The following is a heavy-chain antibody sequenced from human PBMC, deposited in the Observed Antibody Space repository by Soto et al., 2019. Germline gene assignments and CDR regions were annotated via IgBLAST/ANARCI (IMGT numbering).Heavy chain of an antibody. CDR2: ISSSSSYI. V-gene: IGHV3-21*01. CDR3: ARGGLELLGHYYYYGMDV. J-gene: IGHJ6*02. CDR1: GFTFSSYS. D-gene: IGHD1-7*01. Sequence: EVQLVESGGGLVKPGGSLRLSCAASGFTFSSYSMNWVRQAPGKGLEWVSSISSSSSYIYYADSVKGRFTISRDNAKNSLYLQMNSLRAEDTAVYYCARGGLELLGHYYYYGMDVWGQGTTVTVSS.